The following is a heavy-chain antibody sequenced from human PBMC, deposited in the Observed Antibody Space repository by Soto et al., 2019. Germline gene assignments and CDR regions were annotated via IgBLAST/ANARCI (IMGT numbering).Heavy chain of an antibody. CDR1: GFTFSSYW. V-gene: IGHV3-7*05. J-gene: IGHJ6*02. CDR2: IKQDGSEK. Sequence: EVQLVESGGGLVQPGGSLRLSCAASGFTFSSYWMSWVRQAPGKGLEWVANIKQDGSEKYYVDSVKGRCTISRDNAKNSLYLQMNSLRAEDTAVYYCARGGTGIAVAPTSRSYYYYYGMDVWGQGTTVTVSS. CDR3: ARGGTGIAVAPTSRSYYYYYGMDV. D-gene: IGHD6-19*01.